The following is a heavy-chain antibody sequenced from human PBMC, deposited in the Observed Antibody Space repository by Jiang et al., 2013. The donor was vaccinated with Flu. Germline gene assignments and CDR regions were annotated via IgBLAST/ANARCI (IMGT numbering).Heavy chain of an antibody. V-gene: IGHV3-23*01. D-gene: IGHD3-3*01. CDR1: SSYA. J-gene: IGHJ6*02. CDR3: AKLYYDFWSGYYTDYYYYYGMDV. Sequence: SSYAMSWVRQAPGKGLEWVSAISGSGGSTYYADSVKGRFTISRDNSKNTLYLQMNSLRAEDTAVYYCAKLYYDFWSGYYTDYYYYYGMDVWGQGTTVTVSS. CDR2: ISGSGGST.